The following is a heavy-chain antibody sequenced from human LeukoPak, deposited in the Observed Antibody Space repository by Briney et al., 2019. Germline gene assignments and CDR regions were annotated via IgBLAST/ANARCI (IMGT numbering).Heavy chain of an antibody. J-gene: IGHJ4*02. CDR1: GDTFSNYA. CDR3: AREACREMGVMWPRLGGQDCRYDH. CDR2: ITPIPGIA. D-gene: IGHD3-16*01. V-gene: IGHV1-69*04. Sequence: ASVKVSCKASGDTFSNYAINWVRQAPGQGPEWMGRITPIPGIANYPQKFQGRVTITADESTATAYMELSSLRSEDTAVYYCAREACREMGVMWPRLGGQDCRYDHWGQGTLVTVSS.